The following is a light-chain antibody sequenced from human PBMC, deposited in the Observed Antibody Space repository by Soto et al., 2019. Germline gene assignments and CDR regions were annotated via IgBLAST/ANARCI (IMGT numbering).Light chain of an antibody. J-gene: IGKJ4*01. V-gene: IGKV3-11*01. CDR1: QSVGTY. CDR3: QQRTNWPPLT. Sequence: EIVLTQSPATLSLSPGDRATLSCRASQSVGTYLAWYQQKPGQPPRLLIYDASIRATGIPARSSGSGSGTDFTLTISSLEPEDFAVYYCQQRTNWPPLTFGGGTKVEIK. CDR2: DAS.